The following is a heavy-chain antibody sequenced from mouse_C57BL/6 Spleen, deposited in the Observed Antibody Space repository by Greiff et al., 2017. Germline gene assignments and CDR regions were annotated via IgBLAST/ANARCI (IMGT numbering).Heavy chain of an antibody. CDR1: GYSFTDYN. J-gene: IGHJ4*01. V-gene: IGHV1-39*01. D-gene: IGHD1-3*01. Sequence: VQLKESGPELVKPGASVKISCKASGYSFTDYNMNWVKQSHGKSLEWIGVINPNYGTTSYNQKFKGKATLTVDQSSSTAYMQLNSLTSEDSAVYYCARSGGKEGNYAMDYWGQGTSVTVSS. CDR2: INPNYGTT. CDR3: ARSGGKEGNYAMDY.